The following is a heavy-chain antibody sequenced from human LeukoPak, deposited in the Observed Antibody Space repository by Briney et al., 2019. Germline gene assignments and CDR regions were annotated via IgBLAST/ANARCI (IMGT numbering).Heavy chain of an antibody. Sequence: ETLSLTCTGSGWSISRYHWSWIRQPPGKGLDWVSGINWNGGSTGYADSLKGRFTLSRDNAQNSLYLHMNSLRAEDTALYYSARDYDSSGYPDAVDIWGPGTMVTASS. CDR1: GWSISRYH. V-gene: IGHV3-20*04. CDR2: INWNGGST. J-gene: IGHJ3*02. CDR3: ARDYDSSGYPDAVDI. D-gene: IGHD3-22*01.